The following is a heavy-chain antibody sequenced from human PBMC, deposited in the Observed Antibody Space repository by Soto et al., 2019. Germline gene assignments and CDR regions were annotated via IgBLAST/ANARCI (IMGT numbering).Heavy chain of an antibody. J-gene: IGHJ4*02. CDR2: INQSGST. D-gene: IGHD3-10*01. CDR3: SAGSSGDH. V-gene: IGHV4-34*01. Sequence: PSETLSLTCAVYGGSFSGYYWSWIRQPPGKGLGWIGEINQSGSTNYNPTLKKRVTITVDTSKNHFYLKLSTVTSEDTAVYYCSAGSSGDHWGQGTLVTVSS. CDR1: GGSFSGYY.